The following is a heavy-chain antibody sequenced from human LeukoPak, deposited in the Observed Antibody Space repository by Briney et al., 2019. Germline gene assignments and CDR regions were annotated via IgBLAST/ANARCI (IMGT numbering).Heavy chain of an antibody. CDR3: ARDRLDGYKRRPNWFDP. Sequence: GASVKVSCKASGGTFSSYAISWVRQAPGQGLEWMGRVIPILGIANYAQKFQGRVTTTADKSTSTAYMELSSLRSEDTAVYYCARDRLDGYKRRPNWFDPWGQGTLVTVSS. J-gene: IGHJ5*02. D-gene: IGHD5-12*01. CDR1: GGTFSSYA. V-gene: IGHV1-69*04. CDR2: VIPILGIA.